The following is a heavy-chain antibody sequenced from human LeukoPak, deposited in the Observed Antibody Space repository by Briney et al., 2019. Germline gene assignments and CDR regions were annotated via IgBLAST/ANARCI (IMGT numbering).Heavy chain of an antibody. CDR3: ARQGRGYSYGPANWFDP. Sequence: PSETLSLTCTVSGGSISSYYWSWIRQPPGKGLEWIGYIYYSGSTNYNPSLKSRVTISVDTSKNQFSLKLSSVTAADTAVYYCARQGRGYSYGPANWFDPWGQGTLVTVSS. CDR1: GGSISSYY. D-gene: IGHD5-18*01. V-gene: IGHV4-59*01. J-gene: IGHJ5*02. CDR2: IYYSGST.